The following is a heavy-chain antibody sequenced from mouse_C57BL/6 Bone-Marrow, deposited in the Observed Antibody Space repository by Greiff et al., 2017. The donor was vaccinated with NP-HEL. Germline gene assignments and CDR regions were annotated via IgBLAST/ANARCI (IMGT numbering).Heavy chain of an antibody. D-gene: IGHD2-5*01. J-gene: IGHJ1*03. CDR1: GYAFSSSW. Sequence: QVQLQQSGPELVKPGASVKISCKASGYAFSSSWMNWVKQRPGKGLEWIGRIYPGDGDTNYNGKFKGKATLTADKSSSTAYMQLSSLTSEDSAVYFCARGNYSKGGYFDVWGTGTTVTVSS. CDR3: ARGNYSKGGYFDV. V-gene: IGHV1-82*01. CDR2: IYPGDGDT.